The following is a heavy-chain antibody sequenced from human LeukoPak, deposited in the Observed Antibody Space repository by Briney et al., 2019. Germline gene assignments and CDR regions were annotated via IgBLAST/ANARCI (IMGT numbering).Heavy chain of an antibody. Sequence: SQTLSLTCTVSGGSISSSNFYWGWIRQPPWKGLEWIGSIYYGGSTFYSPSLKSRVTISVDASKNQFSLNLSSVTAADTAVYYCARHPPYGSRRWGEYYFDHWGQGNLVTVSS. D-gene: IGHD3-10*01. CDR3: ARHPPYGSRRWGEYYFDH. J-gene: IGHJ4*02. CDR1: GGSISSSNFY. CDR2: IYYGGST. V-gene: IGHV4-39*01.